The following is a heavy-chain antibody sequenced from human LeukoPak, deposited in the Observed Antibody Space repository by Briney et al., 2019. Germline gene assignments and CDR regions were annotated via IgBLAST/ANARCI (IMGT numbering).Heavy chain of an antibody. Sequence: PGGSLRLSCAASGFTFSSFAMCWVRQAPGKGLEWVSAISNSGDSTYYADSVKGRFTISRDNSKNTLYLQMNSLRAEDAAVYYCAKGAGRILRYFDWLLLNWGQGTLVTVSS. V-gene: IGHV3-23*01. CDR1: GFTFSSFA. D-gene: IGHD3-9*01. CDR2: ISNSGDST. J-gene: IGHJ4*02. CDR3: AKGAGRILRYFDWLLLN.